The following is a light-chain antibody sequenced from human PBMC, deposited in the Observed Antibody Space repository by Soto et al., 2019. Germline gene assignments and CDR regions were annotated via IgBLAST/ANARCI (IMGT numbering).Light chain of an antibody. CDR2: GAS. J-gene: IGKJ1*01. CDR1: QSVSSSY. V-gene: IGKV3-20*01. CDR3: RQYGSSPLTWT. Sequence: EIVLTQSPGTLSLSPGERATLSCRASQSVSSSYLAWYQQKPGQAPRLLIYGASSRATGIPDRFSGSGSGTDFTLTISRLEPEDFAVYYCRQYGSSPLTWTFGQGTKVEIK.